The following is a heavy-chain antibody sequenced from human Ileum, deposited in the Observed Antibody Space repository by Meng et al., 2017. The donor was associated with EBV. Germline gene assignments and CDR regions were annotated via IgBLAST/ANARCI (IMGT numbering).Heavy chain of an antibody. D-gene: IGHD3-22*01. CDR1: GGFFSGYY. CDR3: AREARSSGYHPGIGP. J-gene: IGHJ5*02. V-gene: IGHV4-34*02. CDR2: INHSGST. Sequence: QVQLQQGGAGLLTPPEXLFLTCAVYGGFFSGYYGRWIRQSPGKGLEWIGEINHSGSTNYNPSLKSRVTISVDTSKNQFSLKLTSVTAADTAVYYCAREARSSGYHPGIGPWGQGTLVTVSS.